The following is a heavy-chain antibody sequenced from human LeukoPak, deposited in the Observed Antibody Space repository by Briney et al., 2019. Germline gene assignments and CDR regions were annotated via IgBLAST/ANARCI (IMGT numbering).Heavy chain of an antibody. V-gene: IGHV3-48*01. J-gene: IGHJ3*02. D-gene: IGHD3-16*02. CDR1: GFTFSSYN. CDR3: ARERRDYVWGSYRCAFDI. CDR2: ISSSSSTI. Sequence: GGSPRLSCAASGFTFSSYNMNWVRQAPGKGLEWVSYISSSSSTIYYADSVKGRFTISRDNAKNSLYLQMNSLRAEDTAVYYCARERRDYVWGSYRCAFDIWGQGTMVTVSS.